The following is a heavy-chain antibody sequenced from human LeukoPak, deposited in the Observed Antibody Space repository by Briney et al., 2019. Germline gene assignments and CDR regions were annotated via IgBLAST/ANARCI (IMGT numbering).Heavy chain of an antibody. CDR1: GGSISSSNW. J-gene: IGHJ3*02. CDR3: ARGGYCSNTSCSFDI. CDR2: IYHSGST. V-gene: IGHV4-4*02. Sequence: SGTLSLTCAVSGGSISSSNWWSWVRQPPGKGLEWIGEIYHSGSTNYNPSLKSRVTISVDKSKNQFSLKLSSVTAADTAVYYCARGGYCSNTSCSFDIWGQGTMVTVSS. D-gene: IGHD2-2*01.